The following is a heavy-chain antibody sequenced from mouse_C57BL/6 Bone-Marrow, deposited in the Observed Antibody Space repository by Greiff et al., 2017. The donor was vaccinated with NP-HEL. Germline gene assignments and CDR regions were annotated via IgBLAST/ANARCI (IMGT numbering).Heavy chain of an antibody. J-gene: IGHJ3*01. V-gene: IGHV5-4*03. CDR1: GFTFSSYA. CDR2: ISDGGSYT. Sequence: DVKLVESGGGLVKPGGSLKLSCAASGFTFSSYAMSWVRQTPEKRLEWVATISDGGSYTYYPDNVKGRFTISRDNAKNNLYLQMSHLKPEDTAMYYCARGDDSWFAYWGQGTLVTVSA. CDR3: ARGDDSWFAY. D-gene: IGHD2-13*01.